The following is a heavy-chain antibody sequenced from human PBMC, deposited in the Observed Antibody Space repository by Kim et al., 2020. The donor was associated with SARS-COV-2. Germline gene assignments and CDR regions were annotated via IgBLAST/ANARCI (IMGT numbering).Heavy chain of an antibody. CDR2: IWYDGSNK. CDR1: GFTFSSYG. V-gene: IGHV3-33*01. D-gene: IGHD1-7*01. J-gene: IGHJ6*02. Sequence: GGSLRLSCAASGFTFSSYGMHWVRQAPGKGLEWVAVIWYDGSNKYYADSVKGRFTISRDNSKNTLYLQMNRLRAEDTAVYYGARDEGEELLHYYGMDFWGQGTTVTVSS. CDR3: ARDEGEELLHYYGMDF.